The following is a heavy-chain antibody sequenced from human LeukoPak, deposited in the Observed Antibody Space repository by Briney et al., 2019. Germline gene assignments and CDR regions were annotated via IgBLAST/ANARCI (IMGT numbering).Heavy chain of an antibody. CDR1: GFTFSSDA. Sequence: PGGSLRLSCAASGFTFSSDAMRWVRQAPGKGLEWVSAISSTGGSTYYAASVRGRFIISRDSSKNTLYLQMNSLRVEDTAVYYCAKGGAQVGGQGTLVTVSS. CDR3: AKGGAQV. V-gene: IGHV3-23*01. D-gene: IGHD1-26*01. J-gene: IGHJ4*02. CDR2: ISSTGGST.